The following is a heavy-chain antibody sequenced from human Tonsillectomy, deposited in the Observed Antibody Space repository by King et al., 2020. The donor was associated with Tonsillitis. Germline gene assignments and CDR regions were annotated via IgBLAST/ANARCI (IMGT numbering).Heavy chain of an antibody. Sequence: VQLVESGGGLVKPGGSLRLSCAASGFTFSDYYMSWIRQAPGKGLEWVSYISSSGSTIYYADSVKGRFTISRDNAKNSLYLQMNSLRAEDTAVYYCAXGGSIFGEVTSYYYYGMDVWGQGTTVTVSS. CDR2: ISSSGSTI. CDR1: GFTFSDYY. D-gene: IGHD3-3*01. V-gene: IGHV3-11*01. CDR3: AXGGSIFGEVTSYYYYGMDV. J-gene: IGHJ6*02.